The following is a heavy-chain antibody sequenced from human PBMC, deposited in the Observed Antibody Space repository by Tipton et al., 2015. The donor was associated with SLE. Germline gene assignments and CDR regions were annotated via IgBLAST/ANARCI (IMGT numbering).Heavy chain of an antibody. CDR2: IRYDGSNK. CDR3: AKDGVGADYGMDV. V-gene: IGHV3-30*02. D-gene: IGHD1-26*01. J-gene: IGHJ6*02. CDR1: GFTFSSYG. Sequence: QLVQSGGGVVQPGGSLRLSCAASGFTFSSYGMHWVRQAPGKGLEWVAFIRYDGSNKYYADSVKDRFTISRDNSKNTLYLQMNSLRAEDTAVYYCAKDGVGADYGMDVWGQGTTVTVSS.